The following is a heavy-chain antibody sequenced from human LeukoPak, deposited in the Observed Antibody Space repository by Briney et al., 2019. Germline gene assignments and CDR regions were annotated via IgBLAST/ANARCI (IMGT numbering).Heavy chain of an antibody. CDR2: VRENGGDT. CDR3: ARSGSRWLLDY. CDR1: EFTFSSYD. D-gene: IGHD5-24*01. Sequence: GGSLRLSCAASEFTFSSYDMTWVRQAPGKGLECVSAVRENGGDTCYAGSVKGRFTISRDNSKNILYLQMNSLRADDTAVYYCARSGSRWLLDYWGQGTLVTVSS. V-gene: IGHV3-23*01. J-gene: IGHJ4*02.